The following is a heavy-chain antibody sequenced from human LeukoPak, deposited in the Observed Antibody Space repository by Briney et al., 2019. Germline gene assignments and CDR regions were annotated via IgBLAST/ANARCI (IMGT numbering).Heavy chain of an antibody. CDR2: ISSSSSTI. CDR3: AAFDPNDF. CDR1: GFTFSSYS. V-gene: IGHV3-48*01. D-gene: IGHD3-9*01. Sequence: GGSLRLSCAASGFTFSSYSMNWVRQAPGKGLEWVSYISSSSSTIYYADSVKGRFTISRDNSKNTLSLQMNSLRAEDTAVYYCAAFDPNDFWGQGTLVTVSS. J-gene: IGHJ4*02.